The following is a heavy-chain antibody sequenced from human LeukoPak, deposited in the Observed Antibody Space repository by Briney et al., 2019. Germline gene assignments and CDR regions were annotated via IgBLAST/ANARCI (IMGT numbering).Heavy chain of an antibody. Sequence: PGGSLRLSCAASGFTFSDYYMSWIRQAPGKGLEWVSYISSSGSTIYHADSVKGRFTISRDNSKNTLYLQMNSLRAEDTAVYYCARDSLLYSSSCPDYWGQGTLVTVSS. D-gene: IGHD6-13*01. CDR3: ARDSLLYSSSCPDY. J-gene: IGHJ4*02. CDR2: ISSSGSTI. CDR1: GFTFSDYY. V-gene: IGHV3-11*04.